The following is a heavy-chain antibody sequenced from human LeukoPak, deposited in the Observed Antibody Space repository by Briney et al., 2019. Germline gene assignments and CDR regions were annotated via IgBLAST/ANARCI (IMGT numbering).Heavy chain of an antibody. Sequence: PSEALSLTCAVYGGSFSGYYWSWIRQPPGKGLEWIGEINHSGSTNYNPSLKSRVTISVDTSKNQFSLKLSSVSAADTAVYYCARGPRQWLVSGYYYYGMDVWGQGTTVTVSS. V-gene: IGHV4-34*01. CDR1: GGSFSGYY. D-gene: IGHD6-19*01. J-gene: IGHJ6*02. CDR3: ARGPRQWLVSGYYYYGMDV. CDR2: INHSGST.